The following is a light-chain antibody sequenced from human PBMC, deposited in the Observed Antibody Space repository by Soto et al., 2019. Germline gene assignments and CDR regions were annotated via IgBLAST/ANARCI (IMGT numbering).Light chain of an antibody. CDR2: EGT. Sequence: QSALTQPASVSGSPGQSITISCTGTSRDVRSYNLVSWYQQHPGNAPKLIIYEGTKRPSGVSYRFSGSKSGNTASLTISGLQEEDEGDYHCCSFAGSSTYVFGTGTKLTVL. V-gene: IGLV2-23*01. J-gene: IGLJ1*01. CDR1: SRDVRSYNL. CDR3: CSFAGSSTYV.